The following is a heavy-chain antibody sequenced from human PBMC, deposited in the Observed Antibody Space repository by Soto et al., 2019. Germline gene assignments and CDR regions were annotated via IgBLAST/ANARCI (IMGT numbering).Heavy chain of an antibody. V-gene: IGHV1-18*01. CDR3: ARGGSIYDILTGPGSGN. Sequence: ASVNVSCKASGYTFTSYGISWVRQAPGQGLEWMGWISAYNGNTNYAQKLQGRVTMTTDTSTSTAYMELRSLRSDDTAVYYCARGGSIYDILTGPGSGNWGQGTLVTVSS. CDR1: GYTFTSYG. D-gene: IGHD3-9*01. J-gene: IGHJ4*02. CDR2: ISAYNGNT.